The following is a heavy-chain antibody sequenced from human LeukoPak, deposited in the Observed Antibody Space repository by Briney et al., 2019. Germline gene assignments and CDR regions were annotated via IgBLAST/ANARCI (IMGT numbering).Heavy chain of an antibody. D-gene: IGHD2-2*01. CDR1: GGSFSGYY. J-gene: IGHJ5*02. V-gene: IGHV4-34*01. Sequence: SETLSLTCAVYGGSFSGYYWSWIRQPPGKGLEWIGEINHSGSTNYNPPLKSRVTISVDTSKNQFSLKLSSVTAADTAVYYCARGRRLGYCSSTSCQGIWFDPWGQGTLVTVSS. CDR3: ARGRRLGYCSSTSCQGIWFDP. CDR2: INHSGST.